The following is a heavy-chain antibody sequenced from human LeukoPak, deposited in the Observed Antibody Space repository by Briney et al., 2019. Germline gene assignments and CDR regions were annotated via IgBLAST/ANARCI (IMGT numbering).Heavy chain of an antibody. CDR2: IYYSGST. J-gene: IGHJ4*02. V-gene: IGHV4-59*13. D-gene: IGHD6-19*01. Sequence: SETLSHTCTVSGGSISNYYWGWIRQPPGKGLEGIGHIYYSGSTNYNPSLKSRVTISINTSKNQFSLKLSSVTASDTAVYYCARGLSSGWYVASDYWGQGTLVTVSS. CDR1: GGSISNYY. CDR3: ARGLSSGWYVASDY.